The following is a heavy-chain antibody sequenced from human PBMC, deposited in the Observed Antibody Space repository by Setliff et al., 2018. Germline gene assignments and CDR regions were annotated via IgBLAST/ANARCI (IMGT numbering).Heavy chain of an antibody. V-gene: IGHV4-38-2*01. CDR3: ARRETYYNFWSGYYAY. D-gene: IGHD3-3*01. Sequence: LSLTCDVSNFSISSGYYWGWVRQPPGKGLEWIATIYYGGGTYYNPSLKSRVTISVDTSKNQFSLKLSSVTAADTAVYYCARRETYYNFWSGYYAYWGQGTLVTVSS. CDR2: IYYGGGT. CDR1: NFSISSGYY. J-gene: IGHJ4*02.